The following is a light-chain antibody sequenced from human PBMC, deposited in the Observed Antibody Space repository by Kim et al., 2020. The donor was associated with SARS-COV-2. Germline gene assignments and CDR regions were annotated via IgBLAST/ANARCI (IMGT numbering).Light chain of an antibody. V-gene: IGKV1-5*03. Sequence: DIQMTQSPSTLSASVGDRVTITCRASQSISSWLAWYQQKPGKAPKLLIYKASSLESGVPSRFSGSGSGTEFTLTISSLQPDEFATYYCQQYNSYSLTFGGGTKVDIK. J-gene: IGKJ4*01. CDR1: QSISSW. CDR2: KAS. CDR3: QQYNSYSLT.